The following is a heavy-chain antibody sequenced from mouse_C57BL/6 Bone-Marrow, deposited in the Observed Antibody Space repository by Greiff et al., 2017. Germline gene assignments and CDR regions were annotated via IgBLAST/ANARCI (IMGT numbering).Heavy chain of an antibody. CDR3: TTVDYYNY. CDR1: GFNIKDDY. V-gene: IGHV14-4*01. CDR2: IDPENGDT. J-gene: IGHJ2*01. D-gene: IGHD1-1*01. Sequence: VQLQQSGAELVRPGASVKLSCTASGFNIKDDYMHWVKQRPEQGLEWIGWIDPENGDTEYASKFQGKATITADTSSNTAYQQLSSLTSEDTAVYYCTTVDYYNYWGQGTTLTVSS.